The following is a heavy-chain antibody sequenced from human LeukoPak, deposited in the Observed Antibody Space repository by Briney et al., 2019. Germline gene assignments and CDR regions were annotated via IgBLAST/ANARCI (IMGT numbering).Heavy chain of an antibody. CDR2: ISGSGGST. J-gene: IGHJ5*02. CDR3: AKALYGVVSPNWFDP. Sequence: GGSLRLSCVASGFPFSSYWMTWVRQAPGKGLEWVSAISGSGGSTYYADSVKGRFTISRDNSKNTLYLQMNSLRAEDTAVYYCAKALYGVVSPNWFDPWGQGTLVTVSS. CDR1: GFPFSSYW. D-gene: IGHD3-3*01. V-gene: IGHV3-23*01.